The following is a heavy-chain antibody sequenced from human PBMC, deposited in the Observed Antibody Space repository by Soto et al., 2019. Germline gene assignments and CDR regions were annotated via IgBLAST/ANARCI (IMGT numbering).Heavy chain of an antibody. Sequence: GGSLRLSCAASGFTFSSYAMSWVRQAPGKGLEWVSAISGSGGSTYYADSVKGRFTISRDNSKNTLYLQMSSLRAEDTAVYYCAKDPDYGRPWYYFDYWGQGTLVTVSS. CDR1: GFTFSSYA. D-gene: IGHD3-16*01. J-gene: IGHJ4*02. CDR3: AKDPDYGRPWYYFDY. V-gene: IGHV3-23*01. CDR2: ISGSGGST.